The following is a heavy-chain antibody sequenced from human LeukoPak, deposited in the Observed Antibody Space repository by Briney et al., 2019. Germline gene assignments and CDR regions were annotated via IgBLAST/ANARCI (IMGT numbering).Heavy chain of an antibody. CDR1: GGTFSSYA. CDR2: IIPIFGTA. CDR3: ARDDRSSTSCPVNWFDP. J-gene: IGHJ5*02. D-gene: IGHD2-2*01. Sequence: GASVKVSCKASGGTFSSYAISWVRHAPGQGLEWMGGIIPIFGTANYAQKFQGRVTITADESTSTAYMELSSLRSEHTDVYYCARDDRSSTSCPVNWFDPWGQGTLATVSS. V-gene: IGHV1-69*13.